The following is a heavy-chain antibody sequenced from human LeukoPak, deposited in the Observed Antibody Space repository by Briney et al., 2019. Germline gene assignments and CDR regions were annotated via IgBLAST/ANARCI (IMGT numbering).Heavy chain of an antibody. D-gene: IGHD5-18*01. CDR2: ISSSSSYI. Sequence: AGGSLRLSCAGSGFTFSSYSMNWVRQAPGKGLEWVSSISSSSSYIYYADSVKGRFTISRDNAKNSLYLQMNRLRAEDTAVYYCARSRDNYGPPFDYWGQGTLVIVSS. V-gene: IGHV3-21*01. CDR1: GFTFSSYS. J-gene: IGHJ4*02. CDR3: ARSRDNYGPPFDY.